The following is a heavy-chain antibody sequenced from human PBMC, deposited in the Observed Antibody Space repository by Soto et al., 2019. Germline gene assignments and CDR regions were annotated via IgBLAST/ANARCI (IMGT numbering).Heavy chain of an antibody. CDR3: AGGARITMIVVVRCAFDI. J-gene: IGHJ3*02. CDR1: GYTFTSYA. Sequence: ASAKVSCKASGYTFTSYALHGVRQATGQRSEWMGWINAGKGNTKYSQKFQGRVTITRDTSSSTAYMELSSLRSEDTAVYYCAGGARITMIVVVRCAFDIWGQGKMVTVSS. V-gene: IGHV1-3*01. CDR2: INAGKGNT. D-gene: IGHD3-22*01.